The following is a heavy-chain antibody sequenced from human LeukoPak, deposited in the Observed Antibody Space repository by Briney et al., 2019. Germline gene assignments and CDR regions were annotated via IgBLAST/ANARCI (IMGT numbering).Heavy chain of an antibody. Sequence: PGGSLRLSCEASGFTFSSYWMNWVRQAPGKGLEWVAYIKQDGSEKYYVDSVKGRFTISRDNAKNSLYLQMNSLRAEDTAVYYCAREDYGDYVVDYWGQGTLVTVSS. V-gene: IGHV3-7*01. J-gene: IGHJ4*02. CDR2: IKQDGSEK. D-gene: IGHD4-17*01. CDR1: GFTFSSYW. CDR3: AREDYGDYVVDY.